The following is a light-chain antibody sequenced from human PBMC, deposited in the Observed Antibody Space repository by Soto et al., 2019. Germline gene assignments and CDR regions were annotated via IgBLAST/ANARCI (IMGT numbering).Light chain of an antibody. J-gene: IGKJ1*01. CDR1: QSINNK. Sequence: EIVMTQSPATLSVSPGERVTLSCRASQSINNKVAWYQQKPGRAPRLLIYGASTRATGISDRFIGSGSGTDFTLTITGLEPEDFAVYYCQQFHISRTFGQGTKVDIK. CDR3: QQFHISRT. V-gene: IGKV3-15*01. CDR2: GAS.